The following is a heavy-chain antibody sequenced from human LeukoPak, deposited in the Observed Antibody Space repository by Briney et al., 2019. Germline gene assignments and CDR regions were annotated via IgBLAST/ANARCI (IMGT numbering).Heavy chain of an antibody. J-gene: IGHJ4*02. D-gene: IGHD1-26*01. V-gene: IGHV3-21*01. Sequence: GGSLRLSCAASGFTFSSYSMSWVRQAPGKGLEWVSSISRSGTNIYYADSMKGRFTISRDNAKNSLYLQMNSLRAEDTAVYYCARHKSVGGIDFWGQGTLVSVSS. CDR3: ARHKSVGGIDF. CDR2: ISRSGTNI. CDR1: GFTFSSYS.